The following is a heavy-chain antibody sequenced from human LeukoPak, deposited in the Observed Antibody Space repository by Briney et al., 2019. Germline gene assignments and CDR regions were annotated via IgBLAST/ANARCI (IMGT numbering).Heavy chain of an antibody. V-gene: IGHV1-3*04. CDR3: ARDRSSFSYAFDI. D-gene: IGHD6-6*01. J-gene: IGHJ3*02. Sequence: ASVKVSCKASGYTFTTYAIHWVRQAPGQRLEWMRWISTYNDDRKYSPKFQGTVTITTDTSASTAYLELSSLRSEDTAVYYCARDRSSFSYAFDIWGQGTMVTVSS. CDR1: GYTFTTYA. CDR2: ISTYNDDR.